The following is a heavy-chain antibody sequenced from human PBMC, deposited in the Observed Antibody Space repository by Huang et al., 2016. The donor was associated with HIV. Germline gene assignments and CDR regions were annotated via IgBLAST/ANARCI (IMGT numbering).Heavy chain of an antibody. CDR1: GYTFSNYY. CDR2: INPGSGST. D-gene: IGHD1-1*01. Sequence: QVQLVQSGAEVKKSGASVKIFCKASGYTFSNYYIHWVRQAPGQGLEWMGIINPGSGSTSCAQKVQGRLTLTADTSTNTAHMELNNLRSEDTAIYFCTRGSKIQLWEFMYYWGPGTLVAVSS. V-gene: IGHV1-46*03. CDR3: TRGSKIQLWEFMYY. J-gene: IGHJ1*01.